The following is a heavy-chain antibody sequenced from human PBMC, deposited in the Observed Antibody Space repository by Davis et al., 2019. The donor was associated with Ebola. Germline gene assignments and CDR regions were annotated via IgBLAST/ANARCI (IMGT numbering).Heavy chain of an antibody. J-gene: IGHJ4*02. CDR2: INAGNGNT. CDR1: GYTLTELS. V-gene: IGHV1-3*01. Sequence: ASVTVSCKVSGYTLTELSMHWVRQAPGKGLEWMGWINAGNGNTKYSQKFQGRVTITRDTSASTAYMELSSLRSEDTAVYYCARVGVYSGWGQGTLVTVSS. CDR3: ARVGVYSG. D-gene: IGHD4-11*01.